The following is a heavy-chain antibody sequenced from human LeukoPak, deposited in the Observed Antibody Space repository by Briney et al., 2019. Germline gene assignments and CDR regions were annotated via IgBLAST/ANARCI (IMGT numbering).Heavy chain of an antibody. CDR1: GFTVSSNY. Sequence: GGSLRLSCAASGFTVSSNYMSWVRQAPGKGLEWVSVIYSGGSTYYADSVKGRFTISRDNSKNTLCLQMNSLRAEDTAVYYCASPSKGDSYYYYGMDVWGQGTTVTVSS. CDR3: ASPSKGDSYYYYGMDV. CDR2: IYSGGST. D-gene: IGHD2-21*02. V-gene: IGHV3-66*01. J-gene: IGHJ6*02.